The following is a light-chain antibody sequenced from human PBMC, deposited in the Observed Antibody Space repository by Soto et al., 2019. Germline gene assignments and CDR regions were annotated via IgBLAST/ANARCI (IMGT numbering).Light chain of an antibody. Sequence: QSALTQPPSASGSPGQSVTISCTGPRSDIGGDNYVSWYHRQPGKAPKLIIYEVTERPSGVPGRFSGSKSGDTASLTVTGLQAEDEGEYYYSSFAGSNNYIVFGGGTKLTVL. J-gene: IGLJ3*02. CDR3: SSFAGSNNYIV. CDR2: EVT. V-gene: IGLV2-8*01. CDR1: RSDIGGDNY.